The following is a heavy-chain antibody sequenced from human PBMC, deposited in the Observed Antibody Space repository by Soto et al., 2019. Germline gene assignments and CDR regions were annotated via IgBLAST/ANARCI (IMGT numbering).Heavy chain of an antibody. CDR2: INAGNGNT. J-gene: IGHJ4*02. CDR1: GYTLTSYA. Sequence: QVQLVQSGAEVKKPGASVKVSCKASGYTLTSYAMHWVRQTPGQRLEWMGWINAGNGNTKYSQKFQVRVTITRDTSASPAYMELSSLLSADTAVYYSSRDLPSVVYWGQGTLVSVSS. CDR3: SRDLPSVVY. V-gene: IGHV1-3*01. D-gene: IGHD2-15*01.